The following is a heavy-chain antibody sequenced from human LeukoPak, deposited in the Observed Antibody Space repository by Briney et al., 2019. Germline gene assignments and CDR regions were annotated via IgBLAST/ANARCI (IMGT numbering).Heavy chain of an antibody. J-gene: IGHJ6*03. Sequence: SETLSLTCTVSGGSIRSYYWSWVRRPPGKGLEWVGYIYYSGSTNYNPSLKSRVTISVDTSKNQFSLKLSSVTAADTAVYYCASGDYAYYYMDVWGKGTTVTISS. D-gene: IGHD4-17*01. V-gene: IGHV4-59*01. CDR3: ASGDYAYYYMDV. CDR1: GGSIRSYY. CDR2: IYYSGST.